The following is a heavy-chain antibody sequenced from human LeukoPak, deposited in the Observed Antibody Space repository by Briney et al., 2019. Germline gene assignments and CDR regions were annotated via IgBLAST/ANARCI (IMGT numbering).Heavy chain of an antibody. J-gene: IGHJ3*02. D-gene: IGHD2-15*01. CDR2: IYYSGST. Sequence: SETLSLTCTVSGGSISSSSYFWGWIRQPPGKGLEWIGYIYYSGSTNYNPSLKSRVTISVDTSKNQFSLKLSSVTAADTAVYYCARDIGYCSGGSCHGNAFDIWGQGTMVTVSS. CDR3: ARDIGYCSGGSCHGNAFDI. V-gene: IGHV4-61*01. CDR1: GGSISSSSYF.